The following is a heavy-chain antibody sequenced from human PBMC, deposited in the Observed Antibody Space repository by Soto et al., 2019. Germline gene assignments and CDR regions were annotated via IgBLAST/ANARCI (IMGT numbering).Heavy chain of an antibody. CDR1: GGSISSYY. CDR3: ASGLPRDYYYMDV. J-gene: IGHJ6*03. CDR2: IYYSGST. Sequence: SETLSLTCTVSGGSISSYYWSWIRQPPGKGLEWIGYIYYSGSTNYNPSLKTRVTISVDTSKNQFSLKLSSVTAADTAVYYCASGLPRDYYYMDVWGKGTTVTVSS. V-gene: IGHV4-59*01.